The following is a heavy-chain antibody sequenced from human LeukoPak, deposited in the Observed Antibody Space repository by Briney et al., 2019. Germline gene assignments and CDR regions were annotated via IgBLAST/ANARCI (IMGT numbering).Heavy chain of an antibody. Sequence: GGSLRLSCAASGFTFSSYAMSWVRQAPGKGLEWVSAISGSGGSTYYADSVKGRFTISRDNSKNTLYLQMNSLRAEDTAVYYSAKDRFGSGWVLDYWGQGTLVTVSS. CDR3: AKDRFGSGWVLDY. V-gene: IGHV3-23*01. D-gene: IGHD6-19*01. CDR2: ISGSGGST. J-gene: IGHJ4*02. CDR1: GFTFSSYA.